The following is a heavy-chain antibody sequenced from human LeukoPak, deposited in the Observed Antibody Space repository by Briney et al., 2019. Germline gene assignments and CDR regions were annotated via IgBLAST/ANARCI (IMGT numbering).Heavy chain of an antibody. CDR1: GGSISSSSYY. CDR2: IYYSGST. CDR3: AREKRYSSGWYDY. D-gene: IGHD6-19*01. J-gene: IGHJ4*02. Sequence: SETLSRTCAVSGGSISSSSYYWGWIRQPPGKGLEWIGSIYYSGSTYYNPSLKSRVTISVDTSKNQFSLKLSSVTAADTAVYYCAREKRYSSGWYDYWGQGTLVTVSS. V-gene: IGHV4-39*07.